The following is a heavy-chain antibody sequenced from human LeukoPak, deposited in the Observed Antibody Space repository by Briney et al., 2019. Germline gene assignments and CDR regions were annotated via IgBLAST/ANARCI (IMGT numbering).Heavy chain of an antibody. CDR1: GYTFTGYY. CDR2: INPNSGGT. Sequence: GAAVKVSCKASGYTFTGYYMHWVRQAPGQGLEWMGWINPNSGGTNYAQNFQGRVTMTRDTSITTAYMELSRLSSDDAAVYYCARGLERTKFDYWGQGTLVTLFS. J-gene: IGHJ4*02. V-gene: IGHV1-2*02. CDR3: ARGLERTKFDY.